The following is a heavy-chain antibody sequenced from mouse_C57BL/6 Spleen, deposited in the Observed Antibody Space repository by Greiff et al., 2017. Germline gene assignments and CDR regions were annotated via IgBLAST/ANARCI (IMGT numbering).Heavy chain of an antibody. V-gene: IGHV1-69*01. D-gene: IGHD2-2*01. J-gene: IGHJ4*01. CDR2: IDPSDSYT. CDR3: ARGGLQRDAMDY. CDR1: GYTFTSYW. Sequence: QVQLQQPGAELVMPGASVKLSCKASGYTFTSYWLHWVKQRPGQGLEWIGEIDPSDSYTNYNQNFKGKSTLTVDKSASTAYMQLSSLTSEDSAVYYCARGGLQRDAMDYWGQGTSVTVSA.